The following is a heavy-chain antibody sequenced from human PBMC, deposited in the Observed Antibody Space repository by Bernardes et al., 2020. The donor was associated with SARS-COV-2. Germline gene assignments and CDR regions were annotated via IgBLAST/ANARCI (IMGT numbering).Heavy chain of an antibody. D-gene: IGHD1-26*01. CDR1: GFTLSTFA. V-gene: IGHV3-30*18. J-gene: IGHJ4*02. CDR3: AKDRGAVSYYFDS. Sequence: GGSLRLCCAASGFTLSTFAMHWVRQAPGKGLEWVAVVSYDGSEKYYADSVKGRFTISRDDSTNTLYLQMNSLRADDSAVYSCAKDRGAVSYYFDSWGQGTLVSVSS. CDR2: VSYDGSEK.